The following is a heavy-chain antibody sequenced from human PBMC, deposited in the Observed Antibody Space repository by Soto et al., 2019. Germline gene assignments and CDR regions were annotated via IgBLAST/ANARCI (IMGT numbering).Heavy chain of an antibody. CDR1: GGSISSSSYY. CDR3: ARQTPYSSGWRAALDY. V-gene: IGHV4-39*01. CDR2: IYYSGST. J-gene: IGHJ4*02. D-gene: IGHD6-19*01. Sequence: PSETLSLTCTVSGGSISSSSYYWGWIRQPPGKGLEWIGSIYYSGSTYYNPSLKSRVTISVDTSKNQFSLKLNSVTAADTAVYYCARQTPYSSGWRAALDYWGQGTLVT.